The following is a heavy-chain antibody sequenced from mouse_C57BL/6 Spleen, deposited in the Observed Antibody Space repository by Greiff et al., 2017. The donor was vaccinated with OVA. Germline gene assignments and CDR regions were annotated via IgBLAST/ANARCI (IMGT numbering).Heavy chain of an antibody. CDR2: INYDGSST. D-gene: IGHD2-3*01. CDR1: GFTFSDYY. CDR3: AREEDGYYRH. V-gene: IGHV5-16*01. J-gene: IGHJ3*01. Sequence: EVKLVESEGGLVQPGSSMKLSCTASGFTFSDYYMAWVRQVPEKGLEWVANINYDGSSTYYLDSLKSRFIISRDNAKNILYLQMSSLKSEDTATYYCAREEDGYYRHWGQGTLVTVSA.